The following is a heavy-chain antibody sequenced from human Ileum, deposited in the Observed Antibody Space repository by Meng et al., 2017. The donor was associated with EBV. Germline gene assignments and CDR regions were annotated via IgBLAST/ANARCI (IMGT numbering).Heavy chain of an antibody. CDR2: IIPALGTP. J-gene: IGHJ4*02. V-gene: IGHV1-69*06. Sequence: QGQLVQAGPEVKNPGSSVKVSCKSSGSTFSFYGSTWVRQAPGQGLEWMGGIIPALGTPKYARKFQDRLTITADKSTSTGYMELHSLTSNDTAVYFCARGTGADYWGQGTLVTVSS. CDR1: GSTFSFYG. D-gene: IGHD3-10*01. CDR3: ARGTGADY.